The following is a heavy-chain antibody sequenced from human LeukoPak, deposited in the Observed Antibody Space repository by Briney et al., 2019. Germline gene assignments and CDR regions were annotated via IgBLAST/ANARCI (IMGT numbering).Heavy chain of an antibody. D-gene: IGHD6-6*01. J-gene: IGHJ4*02. CDR2: IHPNSGGT. V-gene: IGHV1-2*02. CDR3: ARGTKAARPFSLY. Sequence: GASVKVSCKASGYTFTGYYMHWVRQAPGQGLEWMGWIHPNSGGTNYAQKFQGRVTMTRDTSISTAYMELSRLRSDDTAVYYCARGTKAARPFSLYWGQGTLVTVSS. CDR1: GYTFTGYY.